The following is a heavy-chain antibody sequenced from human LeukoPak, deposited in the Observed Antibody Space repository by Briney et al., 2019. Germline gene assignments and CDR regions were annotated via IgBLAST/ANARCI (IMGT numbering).Heavy chain of an antibody. V-gene: IGHV4-38-2*02. CDR3: ARQSGPFYYYYYYMDV. CDR2: IYHSGST. J-gene: IGHJ6*03. Sequence: PSETLSLTCTVSGYSISSGYYWGWIRQPPGKGLEWIGSIYHSGSTYYNPSLKSRVTISVDTSKNQFSLKLSSVTAADTAVYYCARQSGPFYYYYYYMDVWGKGTTVTVSS. D-gene: IGHD2-15*01. CDR1: GYSISSGYY.